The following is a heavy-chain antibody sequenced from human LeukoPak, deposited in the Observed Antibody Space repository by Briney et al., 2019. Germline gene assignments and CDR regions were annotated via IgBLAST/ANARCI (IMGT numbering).Heavy chain of an antibody. CDR2: IYYSGST. Sequence: SQTLSLTCTVSGGSISSGGYYWSWIRQHPGKGLEWIGYIYYSGSTYYNPSLKSRVTISVDTSKNQFSLKLSSVTAADTAVYYCARTQVGTAMDDYWGQGTLVTVSS. D-gene: IGHD5-18*01. V-gene: IGHV4-31*03. CDR3: ARTQVGTAMDDY. CDR1: GGSISSGGYY. J-gene: IGHJ4*02.